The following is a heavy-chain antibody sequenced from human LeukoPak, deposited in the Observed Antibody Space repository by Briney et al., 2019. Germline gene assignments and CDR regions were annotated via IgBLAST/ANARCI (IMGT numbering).Heavy chain of an antibody. CDR1: GFTFSSYW. V-gene: IGHV3-74*01. Sequence: GVSVRLSCAASGFTFSSYWMHWVRQAPGKGLVWVSRINSDGSSTSYADSVKGRFTISRDNAKNTLYVQMNSLRAEDTAMYYCARAFDSSGDYWGQGTLVTVSS. D-gene: IGHD3-22*01. CDR2: INSDGSST. CDR3: ARAFDSSGDY. J-gene: IGHJ4*02.